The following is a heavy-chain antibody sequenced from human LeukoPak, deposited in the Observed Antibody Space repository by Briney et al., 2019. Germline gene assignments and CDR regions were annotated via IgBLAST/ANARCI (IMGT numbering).Heavy chain of an antibody. Sequence: GGSLRPSCAVSGFRFSDFWMNWVRQAPGKGLEWVANINQDDSENYHVDSVKGRFTISRDNAKNSLYLQMRSLRAEDTAVYYCARGSDFYYYYYMDVWGKGTTVTVSS. CDR3: ARGSDFYYYYYMDV. J-gene: IGHJ6*03. CDR1: GFRFSDFW. V-gene: IGHV3-7*01. CDR2: INQDDSEN.